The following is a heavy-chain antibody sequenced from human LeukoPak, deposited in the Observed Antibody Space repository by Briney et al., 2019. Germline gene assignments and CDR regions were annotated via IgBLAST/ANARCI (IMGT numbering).Heavy chain of an antibody. V-gene: IGHV3-53*01. J-gene: IGHJ6*02. CDR3: ARDLYYYDSSGYYYYYYGMDV. CDR2: IYSGGST. CDR1: GSTFSSYA. D-gene: IGHD3-22*01. Sequence: GGSLRLSCAASGSTFSSYAMSWVRQAPGKGLEWVSVIYSGGSTYYADSVKGRFTISRDNSKNTLYLQMNSLRAEDTAVYYCARDLYYYDSSGYYYYYYGMDVWGQGTTVTVSS.